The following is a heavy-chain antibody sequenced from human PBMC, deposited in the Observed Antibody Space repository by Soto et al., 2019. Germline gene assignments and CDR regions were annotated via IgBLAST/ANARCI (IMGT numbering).Heavy chain of an antibody. J-gene: IGHJ6*02. CDR1: GYTLTDYY. CDR3: ARSSGSYSYYGMDV. D-gene: IGHD1-26*01. Sequence: QVQLAQSGAEVKKPGASVKFSCKASGYTLTDYYIHWVRQAPGRGLAWMGWINPKTGDTYSAQYLQGMVTTTRDTSIDTGYMELSRLQSDDTAVYYCARSSGSYSYYGMDVWGQGTTLTVSS. CDR2: INPKTGDT. V-gene: IGHV1-2*02.